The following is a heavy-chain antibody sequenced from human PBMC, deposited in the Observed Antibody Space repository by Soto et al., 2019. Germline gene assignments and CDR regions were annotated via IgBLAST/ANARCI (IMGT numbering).Heavy chain of an antibody. D-gene: IGHD3-16*01. J-gene: IGHJ5*02. CDR1: GFSLSTSGVG. CDR3: AHSSYGDKWFDP. V-gene: IGHV2-5*02. Sequence: QITLKESGPTLVKPTQPLTLTCTFSGFSLSTSGVGVGWIRQPPGKALEWLALIYWDDDKRYSPSLKSRLTIIKDTSKNQVVLTMTNMDPVDTPTYYCAHSSYGDKWFDPWGQGTLVTVSS. CDR2: IYWDDDK.